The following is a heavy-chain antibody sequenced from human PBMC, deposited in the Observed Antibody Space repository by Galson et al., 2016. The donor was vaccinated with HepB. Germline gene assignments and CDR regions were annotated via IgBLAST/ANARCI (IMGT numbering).Heavy chain of an antibody. Sequence: SETLSLTCTVSGGSISRSSYYWAWIRQPPGQGLEWIGSIYYSGSTYYNPAPKRRVTISVATCKNQFSLKWSSVTAADTAVYYCAMIWDASGWFVYWGQGTVVTVSS. J-gene: IGHJ4*02. CDR3: AMIWDASGWFVY. CDR2: IYYSGST. V-gene: IGHV4-39*01. CDR1: GGSISRSSYY. D-gene: IGHD6-19*01.